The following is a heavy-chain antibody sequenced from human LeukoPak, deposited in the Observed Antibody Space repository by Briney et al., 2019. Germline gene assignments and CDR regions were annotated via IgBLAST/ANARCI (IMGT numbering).Heavy chain of an antibody. J-gene: IGHJ6*04. D-gene: IGHD3-10*01. Sequence: GASVKVSCKASGYTFTNYGISWVRQAPGQGLEWMGWISAYNGNTNYAQKLQGRVTMTTDTSTSTAYMELRSLRSDDTAVYYCARDGGSGSYFDYYYYYGMDVWGKGTTVTVSS. CDR2: ISAYNGNT. V-gene: IGHV1-18*01. CDR1: GYTFTNYG. CDR3: ARDGGSGSYFDYYYYYGMDV.